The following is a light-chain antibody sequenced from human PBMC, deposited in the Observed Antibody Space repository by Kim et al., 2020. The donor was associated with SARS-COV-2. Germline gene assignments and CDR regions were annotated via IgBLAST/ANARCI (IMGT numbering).Light chain of an antibody. CDR1: QSVGSSY. Sequence: EIVLTQSPGTLSLSPGERATLSCRASQSVGSSYLAWYQQKPGQAPRLLIYGASRRATGIPDRFSGSGSGTDFTLTISRLEPEDFAVYYCQQYGSSFWTFGQGTKVDIK. J-gene: IGKJ1*01. V-gene: IGKV3-20*01. CDR3: QQYGSSFWT. CDR2: GAS.